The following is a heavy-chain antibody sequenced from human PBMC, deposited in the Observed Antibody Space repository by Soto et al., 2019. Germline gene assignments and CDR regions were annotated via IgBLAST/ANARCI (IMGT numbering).Heavy chain of an antibody. V-gene: IGHV4-59*01. D-gene: IGHD1-7*01. CDR3: AREGLITGTTYYYYGMDV. J-gene: IGHJ6*02. Sequence: PSETLSLTCNVSGDSISSFYWSWIRQPPGKGPEWIGYISYSGSTNYNPSLKSRVTILVDTSKNQFSLKLSSVTAADTALYYCAREGLITGTTYYYYGMDVWGQGTTVT. CDR1: GDSISSFY. CDR2: ISYSGST.